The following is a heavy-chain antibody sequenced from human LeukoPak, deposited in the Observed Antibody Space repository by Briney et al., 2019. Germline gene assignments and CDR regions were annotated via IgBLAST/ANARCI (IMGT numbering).Heavy chain of an antibody. Sequence: GRSLRLSCAASGFTFSSYGMHWVRQAPGKGLEWVAVISYDGSNKYYADSVKGRFTISRDNSKNTLYLQMNSLRAEDTAVYYCAKEHGSGSFDYWGQGTLVTVSS. J-gene: IGHJ4*02. CDR2: ISYDGSNK. CDR3: AKEHGSGSFDY. V-gene: IGHV3-30*18. CDR1: GFTFSSYG. D-gene: IGHD3-10*01.